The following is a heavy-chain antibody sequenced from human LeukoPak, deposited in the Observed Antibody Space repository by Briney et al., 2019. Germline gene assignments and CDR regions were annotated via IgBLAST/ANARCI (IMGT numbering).Heavy chain of an antibody. D-gene: IGHD3/OR15-3a*01. V-gene: IGHV3-7*01. CDR2: INQDGSQK. J-gene: IGHJ4*02. Sequence: GGSLRLSCAASGFTFSTYWVHWVRLAPGKGLEWVATINQDGSQKNYVDSVKGRFTISRDNAKSSLYLQMNGLRVEDTAVYYCVSAPGWTLDYWGQGTLVTVSS. CDR3: VSAPGWTLDY. CDR1: GFTFSTYW.